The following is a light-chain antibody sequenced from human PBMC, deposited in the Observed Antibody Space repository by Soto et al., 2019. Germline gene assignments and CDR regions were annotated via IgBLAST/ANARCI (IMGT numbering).Light chain of an antibody. Sequence: QSVLTQAPSVSAAPGQKVTISCSGSSSNIKNNYVSWYQQLPGAAPKVLIYDNNKRPSGIPDRFSGSKSGTSATLGITGLQTGDEADYYCGTWDSSLSSYVFGTGTKLTVL. CDR1: SSNIKNNY. V-gene: IGLV1-51*01. CDR2: DNN. J-gene: IGLJ1*01. CDR3: GTWDSSLSSYV.